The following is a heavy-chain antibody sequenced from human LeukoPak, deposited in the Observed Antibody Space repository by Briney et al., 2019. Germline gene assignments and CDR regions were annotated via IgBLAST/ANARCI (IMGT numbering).Heavy chain of an antibody. CDR3: AKHSSSWYKVGWFDP. CDR2: ISGSGGST. Sequence: GSLRLSCAASGFTFSSYAMSWVRQAPGKGLEWVSAISGSGGSTYYADSVKGRFTISRDNSKNTLYLQMNSLRAEDTAVYYCAKHSSSWYKVGWFDPWGQGTLVTVSS. J-gene: IGHJ5*02. CDR1: GFTFSSYA. V-gene: IGHV3-23*01. D-gene: IGHD6-13*01.